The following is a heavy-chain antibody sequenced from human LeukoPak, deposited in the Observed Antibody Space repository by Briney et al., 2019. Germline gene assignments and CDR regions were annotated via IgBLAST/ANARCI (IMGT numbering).Heavy chain of an antibody. J-gene: IGHJ3*02. CDR3: ARLDRADCGSTSCSRGSGAFDI. CDR2: IYPGDSDT. D-gene: IGHD2-2*01. V-gene: IGHV5-51*01. CDR1: GSLFTTYW. Sequence: GASLQISCKASGSLFTTYWFGWVRPMPGKGLEWMGNIYPGDSDTRYSPSFQGQVTTSVDKSISTAYLQWSSLKASDTAMYYCARLDRADCGSTSCSRGSGAFDIWGQGTMVTVSS.